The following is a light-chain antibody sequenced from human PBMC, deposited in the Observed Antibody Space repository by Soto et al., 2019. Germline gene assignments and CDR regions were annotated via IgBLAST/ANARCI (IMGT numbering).Light chain of an antibody. Sequence: DIQMTQSPSSLSASVGDRVTITCRASQSISSYLNWYQHKPGKAPKLLIYAASSLQSGVPSRFSGSGSGAEFTLTITSLQPEDFATYYCQQSYNTPWTFGQGTKVDIK. CDR2: AAS. V-gene: IGKV1-39*01. CDR3: QQSYNTPWT. J-gene: IGKJ1*01. CDR1: QSISSY.